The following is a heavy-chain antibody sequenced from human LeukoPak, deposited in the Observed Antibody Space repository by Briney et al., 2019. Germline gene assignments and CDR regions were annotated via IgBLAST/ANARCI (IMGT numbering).Heavy chain of an antibody. CDR2: FYYSGST. CDR3: ARGYCSGGSCYSARY. V-gene: IGHV4-31*03. CDR1: GGSIISGGYY. J-gene: IGHJ4*02. D-gene: IGHD2-15*01. Sequence: SETLSLTCTVSGGSIISGGYYWSWIRQLPGKGLEWIGYFYYSGSTNYNPSLKSRLTISADASKNKFSLKLSSVTVADTAIYYCARGYCSGGSCYSARYWGQGTLVTVSS.